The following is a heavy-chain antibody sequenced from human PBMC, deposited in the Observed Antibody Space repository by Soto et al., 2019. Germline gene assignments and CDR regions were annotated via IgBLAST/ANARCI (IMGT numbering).Heavy chain of an antibody. CDR2: MNPNSGNT. J-gene: IGHJ6*02. D-gene: IGHD2-2*01. CDR1: GYTFTSYD. Sequence: QVQLVQSGAEVKKPGASVKVSCKASGYTFTSYDINWVRQATAQGLEWMGWMNPNSGNTGYAQKFQGRVTMTRNTSISTAYMELSSLRSEDTAVYYCARGREDIVVVPAAPGGYGMDVWGQGTTVTVSS. V-gene: IGHV1-8*01. CDR3: ARGREDIVVVPAAPGGYGMDV.